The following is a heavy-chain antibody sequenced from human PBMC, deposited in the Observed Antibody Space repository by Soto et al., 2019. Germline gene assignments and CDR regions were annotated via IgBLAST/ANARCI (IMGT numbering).Heavy chain of an antibody. J-gene: IGHJ4*02. D-gene: IGHD3-9*01. CDR3: ARHPISYDILTGYYHRKYYFDY. Sequence: QLQLQESGPGLVKPSETLSLTCTVSGGSISSSSYYWGWIRQPPGKGLEWIGSIYYSGSTYYNPSLKSRVTISVDTSKNQFSLNVSSVTAADTAVYYCARHPISYDILTGYYHRKYYFDYWGQGTLVTVSS. CDR1: GGSISSSSYY. CDR2: IYYSGST. V-gene: IGHV4-39*01.